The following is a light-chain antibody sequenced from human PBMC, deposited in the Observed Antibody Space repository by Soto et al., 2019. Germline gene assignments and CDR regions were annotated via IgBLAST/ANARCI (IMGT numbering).Light chain of an antibody. V-gene: IGKV1-33*01. CDR3: QQYDR. CDR1: QDISNY. J-gene: IGKJ3*01. CDR2: DAS. Sequence: QMTQSPSSLSASVGDRVTITCQASQDISNYLNWYQQKPGKAPKLLIYDASNLETGVPSRFSGSGSGTDFTFTISSLQPEDIATYYCQQYDRFGPGTKVDIK.